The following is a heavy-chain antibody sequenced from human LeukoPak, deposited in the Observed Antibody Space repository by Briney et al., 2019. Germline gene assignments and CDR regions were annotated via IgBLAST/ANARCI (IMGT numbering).Heavy chain of an antibody. D-gene: IGHD3-16*01. CDR2: ISSGTDYR. V-gene: IGHV3-21*01. Sequence: GGSLRLSCAASGFSSYSLNWVRQAPGKGLEWVSSISSGTDYRYYADSVKGRFTISRDNAKNSLYLQMNSLRAEDTAIYYCARDPWGTHAYWGQGTLVTVSS. CDR1: GFSSYS. J-gene: IGHJ4*02. CDR3: ARDPWGTHAY.